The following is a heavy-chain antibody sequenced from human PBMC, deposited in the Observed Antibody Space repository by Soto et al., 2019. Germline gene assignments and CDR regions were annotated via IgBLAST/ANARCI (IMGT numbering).Heavy chain of an antibody. D-gene: IGHD6-13*01. J-gene: IGHJ4*02. CDR1: GFTFGIYA. CDR3: ARVAREYSSTPRRFDF. Sequence: VQLLESGGGLVQPGGSLRLSCAASGFTFGIYAMSWVRQAPGKGLEWVSSISGSGGSIYYAHSVKGRFTISRDKTKNTLDLQMNSLRAEDTAVYHCARVAREYSSTPRRFDFWGQGTLVTVSS. CDR2: ISGSGGSI. V-gene: IGHV3-23*01.